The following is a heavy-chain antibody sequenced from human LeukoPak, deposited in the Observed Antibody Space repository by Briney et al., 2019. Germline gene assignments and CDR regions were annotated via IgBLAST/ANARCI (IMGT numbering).Heavy chain of an antibody. CDR2: ICGSGGST. V-gene: IGHV3-23*01. D-gene: IGHD1-7*01. CDR3: AKTRNWNYGNYFDY. J-gene: IGHJ4*02. CDR1: GFTFRNYA. Sequence: GGSLRLSCAASGFTFRNYAMSWVRQAPGKGVEGVSAICGSGGSTYYADSVKGRFTISRDNPKNTLYLHMNSLSAEDTAVYYCAKTRNWNYGNYFDYWGQGTLVTVSS.